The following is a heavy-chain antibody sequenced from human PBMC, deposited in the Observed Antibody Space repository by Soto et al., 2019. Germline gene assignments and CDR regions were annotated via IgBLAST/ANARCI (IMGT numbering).Heavy chain of an antibody. Sequence: ASVKVSCKASGGTFSSYAISWVRQAPGQGLEWMGGIIPIFGTANYAQKFQGRVTITADESTSTAYMELSSLRSEDTAVYYCAREVGGYYYDSRTPLGAFDIWGQGTMVTVS. CDR3: AREVGGYYYDSRTPLGAFDI. CDR1: GGTFSSYA. V-gene: IGHV1-69*13. D-gene: IGHD3-22*01. CDR2: IIPIFGTA. J-gene: IGHJ3*02.